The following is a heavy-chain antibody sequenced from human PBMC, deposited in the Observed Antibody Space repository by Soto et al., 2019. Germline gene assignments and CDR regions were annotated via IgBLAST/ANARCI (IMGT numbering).Heavy chain of an antibody. D-gene: IGHD6-13*01. Sequence: ASVKVSCKASGGTFSSYAISWVRQAPGQGLEWMGGIIPIFGTANYAQKFQGRVTITADESTSTAYMELSSLRSEDTAVYYCARTPVRQQLVMWYYHYGMDVWGQGTTVTVSS. J-gene: IGHJ6*02. CDR3: ARTPVRQQLVMWYYHYGMDV. CDR2: IIPIFGTA. CDR1: GGTFSSYA. V-gene: IGHV1-69*13.